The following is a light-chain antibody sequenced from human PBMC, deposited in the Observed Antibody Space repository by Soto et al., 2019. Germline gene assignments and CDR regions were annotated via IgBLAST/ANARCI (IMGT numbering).Light chain of an antibody. V-gene: IGKV1-8*01. J-gene: IGKJ1*01. Sequence: AIRMTQSPSSLSASTGDRVTITCRASQGISSYLAWYQQKPGKAPKLLIYAASSLQSGVPSRFSGSGSGTDFTITISSLQPEDFETYYCQQSYSTPWTFGQGTKEDIK. CDR2: AAS. CDR3: QQSYSTPWT. CDR1: QGISSY.